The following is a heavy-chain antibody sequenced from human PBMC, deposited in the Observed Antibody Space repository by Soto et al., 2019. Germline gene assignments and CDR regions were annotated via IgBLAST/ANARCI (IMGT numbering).Heavy chain of an antibody. J-gene: IGHJ4*02. CDR1: GDTFAFYS. D-gene: IGHD3-10*01. Sequence: QVQLVQAGVEVKRPGSSVKVSCKASGDTFAFYSINWVRQAPGLGLEWMGRINPILSMSNYAQRFQGRVTMTADKATSTAYMVLNSLRSEDTAIYYCATSYGSGYRAFDYGGQGALGTVSS. V-gene: IGHV1-69*02. CDR2: INPILSMS. CDR3: ATSYGSGYRAFDY.